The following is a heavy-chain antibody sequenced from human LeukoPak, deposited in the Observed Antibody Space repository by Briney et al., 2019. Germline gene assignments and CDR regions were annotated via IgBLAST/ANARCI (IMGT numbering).Heavy chain of an antibody. J-gene: IGHJ3*02. V-gene: IGHV3-48*02. CDR2: ISSSSSTI. CDR1: GFTFSCYS. CDR3: ARDGAHIVLDAFDI. Sequence: EGSLRLSCAASGFTFSCYSMSWVRQAPGKGLEGVSYISSSSSTIYYADSVKGRFTISRYNAKNSLYLQINSLRDEDTAVYYCARDGAHIVLDAFDIWGQGTMVTVSS. D-gene: IGHD3-16*02.